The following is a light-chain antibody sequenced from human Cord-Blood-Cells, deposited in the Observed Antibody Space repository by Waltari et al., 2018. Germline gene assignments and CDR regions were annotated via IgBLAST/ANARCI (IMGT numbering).Light chain of an antibody. Sequence: QSALTQPPSASGSPGQSVTISCTGTSSDVGGSNYVSWYQQHPGKAPKLIIYEVSKRPSGVPDRFSGSKSGNTASLTVSGLQAEDEADYYCSSYAGSNNYVFGTGTKVTVL. J-gene: IGLJ1*01. V-gene: IGLV2-8*01. CDR3: SSYAGSNNYV. CDR1: SSDVGGSNY. CDR2: EVS.